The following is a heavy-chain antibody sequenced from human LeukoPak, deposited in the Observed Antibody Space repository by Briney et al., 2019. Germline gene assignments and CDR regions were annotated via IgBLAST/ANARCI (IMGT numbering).Heavy chain of an antibody. D-gene: IGHD6-13*01. CDR3: ARGVNEGSSSWYLWFDP. V-gene: IGHV4-34*01. Sequence: LGTLSLSCAVSGGSFSGYYWSWSRQPPGKGLWWMGEINHSGSPKYTTPLKSRVTISVDTSKNQLSLKLSSVTAADTAVYYCARGVNEGSSSWYLWFDPWGQGTLVTVSS. CDR2: INHSGSP. CDR1: GGSFSGYY. J-gene: IGHJ5*02.